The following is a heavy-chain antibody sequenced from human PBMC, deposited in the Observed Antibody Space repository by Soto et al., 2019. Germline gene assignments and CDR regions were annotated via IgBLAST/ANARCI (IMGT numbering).Heavy chain of an antibody. Sequence: SETLSLTCTVAGDSINNRSYYWGWIRQPPGKGLEWIGSIYYSGSTYNNPSLKSRVSMSVDTSKNQFSLKLRSVTAADTALYYCARQRTSVVTQAYFDSWGQGSLVTVSS. CDR2: IYYSGST. CDR1: GDSINNRSYY. V-gene: IGHV4-39*01. D-gene: IGHD2-21*02. J-gene: IGHJ4*02. CDR3: ARQRTSVVTQAYFDS.